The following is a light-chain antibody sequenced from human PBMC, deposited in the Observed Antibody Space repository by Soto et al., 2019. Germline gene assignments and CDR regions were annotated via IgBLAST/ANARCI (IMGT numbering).Light chain of an antibody. J-gene: IGKJ3*01. CDR3: QQYDTWPPFT. Sequence: EIVMTQSPVTLSVSPGERATLSCRASQSVGSHLAWYQQRPGQAPRLLIYGASYRATGIPPRFSGSGSGTDFTLTISSLQSEDFAVYYCQQYDTWPPFTFGPGTKVDIK. V-gene: IGKV3-15*01. CDR2: GAS. CDR1: QSVGSH.